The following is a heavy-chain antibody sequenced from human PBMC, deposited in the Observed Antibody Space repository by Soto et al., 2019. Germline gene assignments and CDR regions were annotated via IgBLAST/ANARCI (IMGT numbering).Heavy chain of an antibody. CDR2: IYYSGST. CDR3: ARHRIGGDYVDFDY. V-gene: IGHV4-39*01. J-gene: IGHJ4*02. Sequence: SETLSLTCTVSGGSISSSSYYWGWIRQPPGKGLEWIGSIYYSGSTYYNPSLKSRVTISVDTSKNQFSLKLSSVTAADTAVYYCARHRIGGDYVDFDYWGQGTLVTVSS. D-gene: IGHD4-17*01. CDR1: GGSISSSSYY.